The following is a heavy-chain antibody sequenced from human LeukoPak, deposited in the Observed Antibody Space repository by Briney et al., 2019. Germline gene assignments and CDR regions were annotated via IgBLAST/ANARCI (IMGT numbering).Heavy chain of an antibody. J-gene: IGHJ4*02. CDR1: GGSFSGYY. V-gene: IGHV4-34*01. Sequence: NSSETLSLTCAVYGGSFSGYYWSWIRQPPGKGLEWIGEINHSGSTNYNPSLKSRVTISVDTSKNQFSLELSSVTAADTAVYYCARGGVRYCSGGSCYWPHYWGQGTLVTVSS. CDR2: INHSGST. CDR3: ARGGVRYCSGGSCYWPHY. D-gene: IGHD2-15*01.